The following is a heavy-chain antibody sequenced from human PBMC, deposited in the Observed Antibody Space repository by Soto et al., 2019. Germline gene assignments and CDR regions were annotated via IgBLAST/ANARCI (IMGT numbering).Heavy chain of an antibody. CDR1: GYTFTSSG. CDR3: ARGRYGDY. V-gene: IGHV1-18*03. Sequence: QVHLVQSGAEVKKPGASVKVSCKGSGYTFTSSGITWVRQAPGQGLAWMGWISAHNGNTNDAQKLQGRVTVTRDTSTSKAYMELRSLRADDMAVYSCARGRYGDYWGQGALVTVSS. J-gene: IGHJ4*02. CDR2: ISAHNGNT. D-gene: IGHD1-1*01.